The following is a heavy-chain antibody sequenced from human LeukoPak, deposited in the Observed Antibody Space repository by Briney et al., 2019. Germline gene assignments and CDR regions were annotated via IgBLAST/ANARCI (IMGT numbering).Heavy chain of an antibody. V-gene: IGHV1-46*01. Sequence: GASVKVSCKASGYTFTSYYMHWVRQAPGQGLEWMGIINPSGGSTSYAQKFQGRVTMTRDMSTSTVYMELSSLRSEDTAVDYCARGYYDFWSGYGGYYYYYMDVWGKGTTVTVSS. J-gene: IGHJ6*03. D-gene: IGHD3-3*01. CDR2: INPSGGST. CDR3: ARGYYDFWSGYGGYYYYYMDV. CDR1: GYTFTSYY.